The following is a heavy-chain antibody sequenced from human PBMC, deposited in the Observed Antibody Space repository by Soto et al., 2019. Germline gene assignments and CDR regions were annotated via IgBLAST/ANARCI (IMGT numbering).Heavy chain of an antibody. J-gene: IGHJ6*02. CDR1: GGTFSSYA. CDR3: ARDSPDTAMVPGYYYGMDV. D-gene: IGHD5-18*01. Sequence: SVKVSCKASGGTFSSYAISWVRQAPGQGLEWMGGIIPIFGTANYAQRFQGRVTITADESTSTAYMELSSLRSEDTAVYYCARDSPDTAMVPGYYYGMDVWGQGTTVTVSS. V-gene: IGHV1-69*13. CDR2: IIPIFGTA.